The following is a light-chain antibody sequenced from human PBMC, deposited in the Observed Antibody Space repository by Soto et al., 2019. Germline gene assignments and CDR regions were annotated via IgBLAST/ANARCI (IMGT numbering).Light chain of an antibody. J-gene: IGKJ4*01. Sequence: DIQMTQSPSSLSASVGDRVTITCQASQDITNYLNWYQQKAGRAPKLLIFDASNLDTGVPSRFSGSGSGTDFTFPISSLQAEDIATYYCQQHDNLPLTFGGGTKVEIK. CDR1: QDITNY. V-gene: IGKV1-33*01. CDR3: QQHDNLPLT. CDR2: DAS.